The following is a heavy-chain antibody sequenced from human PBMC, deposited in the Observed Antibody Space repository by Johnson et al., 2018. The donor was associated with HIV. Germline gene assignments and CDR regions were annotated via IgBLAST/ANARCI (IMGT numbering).Heavy chain of an antibody. CDR1: GFTFSTFT. CDR3: AKDKPYGSGLLLGAFDI. D-gene: IGHD3-10*01. V-gene: IGHV3-23*04. Sequence: VLLVESGGGLVQPGGSLRLSCAASGFTFSTFTMNWVRQTPGKGLEWVSSISGSGGSTYYAASMKGRSTISRDNSKNTLYLQMNSLGAEDTAVYYCAKDKPYGSGLLLGAFDIWGQGTMVTVSS. CDR2: ISGSGGST. J-gene: IGHJ3*02.